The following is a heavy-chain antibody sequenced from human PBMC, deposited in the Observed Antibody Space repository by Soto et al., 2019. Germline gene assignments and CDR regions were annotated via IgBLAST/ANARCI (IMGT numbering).Heavy chain of an antibody. CDR1: GFTFSSYS. V-gene: IGHV3-48*02. Sequence: HPGGSLRLSCAASGFTFSSYSMNWVRQAPGKGLEWVSYISSSSSTIYYADSVKGRFTISRDNAKNSLYLQMNSLRDEDTAVYYCAREENYDFWRNYYGMDVWGQGTTVTVSS. J-gene: IGHJ6*02. CDR2: ISSSSSTI. D-gene: IGHD3-3*01. CDR3: AREENYDFWRNYYGMDV.